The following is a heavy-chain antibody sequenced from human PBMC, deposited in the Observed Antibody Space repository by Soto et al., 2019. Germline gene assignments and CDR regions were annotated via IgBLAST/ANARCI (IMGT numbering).Heavy chain of an antibody. J-gene: IGHJ5*02. Sequence: GGSLRLSCAASGFTFSNALMTWVRQAPGKGLEWVGRIKSKSGGATTDYAAPVRGRFIISRDDSKDTLYLQMNSLKTEDTAVYYCTTGLTIFGVVIDPWGQGTLVTVSS. V-gene: IGHV3-15*01. D-gene: IGHD3-3*01. CDR1: GFTFSNAL. CDR3: TTGLTIFGVVIDP. CDR2: IKSKSGGATT.